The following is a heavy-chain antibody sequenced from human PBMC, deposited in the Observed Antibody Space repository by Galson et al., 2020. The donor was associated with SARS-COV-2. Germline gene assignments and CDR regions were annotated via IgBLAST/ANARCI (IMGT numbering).Heavy chain of an antibody. V-gene: IGHV1-69*06. CDR3: ARGYCSSTSCYREEEWLPKSYYYYGMDV. CDR2: IIPIFGTA. J-gene: IGHJ6*02. Sequence: SVKVSCKASGGTFSSYAISWVRQAPGQGLEWMGGIIPIFGTANYAQKFQGRVTITADKSTSTAYMELSSLRSEDTAVYYCARGYCSSTSCYREEEWLPKSYYYYGMDVWGQGTTVTVSS. D-gene: IGHD2-2*02. CDR1: GGTFSSYA.